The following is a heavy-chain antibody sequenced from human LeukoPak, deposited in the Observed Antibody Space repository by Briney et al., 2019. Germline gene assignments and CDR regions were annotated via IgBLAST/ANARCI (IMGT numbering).Heavy chain of an antibody. J-gene: IGHJ4*02. D-gene: IGHD4-11*01. CDR2: INPNSGGT. V-gene: IGHV1-2*02. CDR3: ARDQGNYNPSDY. Sequence: ASVKVSCKASGYTFTGYYMHWVRQAPGQGLEWMGWINPNSGGTNYAQKFQGRVTMTRDTSISTAYMELSRLRSDDTAVYYCARDQGNYNPSDYWGQGTLVTVSS. CDR1: GYTFTGYY.